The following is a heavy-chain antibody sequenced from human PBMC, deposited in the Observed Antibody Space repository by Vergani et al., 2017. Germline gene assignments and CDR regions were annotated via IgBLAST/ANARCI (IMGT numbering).Heavy chain of an antibody. D-gene: IGHD3-10*01. J-gene: IGHJ4*02. Sequence: QVQLQESGPGLVKPSQTLSLTCTVSGGSISSGGYYWSWIRQHPGKGLEWIGYIYYRGSTYYTPSLKSRVTISVDTSKNQFSLKLSSVTAADTAVYYFGRLSISDECYGSGGYSEGLFDYWGQGTLVTVSS. CDR1: GGSISSGGYY. CDR2: IYYRGST. CDR3: GRLSISDECYGSGGYSEGLFDY. V-gene: IGHV4-31*03.